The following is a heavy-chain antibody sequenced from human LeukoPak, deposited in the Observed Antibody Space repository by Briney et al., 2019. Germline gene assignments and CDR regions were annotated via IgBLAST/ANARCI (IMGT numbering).Heavy chain of an antibody. J-gene: IGHJ6*02. CDR1: GFTVSSNY. D-gene: IGHD5-18*01. Sequence: GRSLRLSCAASGFTVSSNYMSWVRQAPGKGLEWVSVIYSGGSTYYADSVKGRFTISRDNSKNTLYLQMNSLRAEDTAVYYCARHDTAMATDYGMDVWGQGTTVTVSS. CDR3: ARHDTAMATDYGMDV. V-gene: IGHV3-53*01. CDR2: IYSGGST.